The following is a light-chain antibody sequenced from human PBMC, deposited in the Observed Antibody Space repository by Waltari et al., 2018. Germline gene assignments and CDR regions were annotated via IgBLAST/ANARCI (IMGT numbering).Light chain of an antibody. CDR3: SAWDSSLSAWV. J-gene: IGLJ3*02. CDR1: SKNAGYEG. V-gene: IGLV10-54*04. Sequence: QAGLTQPPSVSNGLRQTATLTCTGNSKNAGYEGAAWLQQHQGHPPKLLFDRNNNRPSGIAERFSASRSGNTASLTITGLQPEDEADYDCSAWDSSLSAWVFGGGTKLTVV. CDR2: RNN.